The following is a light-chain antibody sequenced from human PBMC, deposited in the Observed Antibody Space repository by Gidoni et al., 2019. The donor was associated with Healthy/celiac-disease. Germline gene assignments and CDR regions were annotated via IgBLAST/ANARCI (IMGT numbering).Light chain of an antibody. CDR1: QGISSA. J-gene: IGKJ5*01. V-gene: IGKV1-13*02. Sequence: AIQLTQSPSSLSASVGDRVTITCRASQGISSALAWYQQKPGKAPKLLIYDASSLESGVPSRFSGSGSGTDFTLTISSLQPEDFATYYCQQFNSYSLITFGQGTRLEIK. CDR3: QQFNSYSLIT. CDR2: DAS.